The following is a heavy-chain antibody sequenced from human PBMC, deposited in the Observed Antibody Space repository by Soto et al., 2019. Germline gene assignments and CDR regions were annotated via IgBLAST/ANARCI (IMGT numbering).Heavy chain of an antibody. CDR2: IFSNDEK. Sequence: PTETLTLTCTVSGFSLSNARMGVSWIRQPPGKALEWLAHIFSNDEKSYSTSLKSRLTISKDTSKSQVVLTMTNMDPVDTATYYCARIKSEYYYDSSGYLDYWGQGTLVTVSS. D-gene: IGHD3-22*01. V-gene: IGHV2-26*01. CDR1: GFSLSNARMG. CDR3: ARIKSEYYYDSSGYLDY. J-gene: IGHJ4*02.